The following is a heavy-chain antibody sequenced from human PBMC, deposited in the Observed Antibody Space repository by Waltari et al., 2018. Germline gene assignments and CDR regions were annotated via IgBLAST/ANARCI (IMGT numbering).Heavy chain of an antibody. J-gene: IGHJ2*01. CDR2: IYHSGST. Sequence: QVQLQESGPGLVKPSETLSLTCAVSGYSISSGYYWGWIRQPPGKGLEWIGSIYHSGSTYSNPSLKSRVTISVDTSKNQFSLKLSSVTAADTAVYYCASAYSSGWYWYFDLWGRGTLVTVSS. CDR3: ASAYSSGWYWYFDL. CDR1: GYSISSGYY. D-gene: IGHD6-19*01. V-gene: IGHV4-38-2*01.